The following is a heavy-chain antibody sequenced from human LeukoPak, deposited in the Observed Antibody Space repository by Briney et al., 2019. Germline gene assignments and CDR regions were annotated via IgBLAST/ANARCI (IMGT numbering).Heavy chain of an antibody. J-gene: IGHJ4*02. CDR1: GFTFSSYG. D-gene: IGHD4-17*01. CDR2: IRYDGSNK. V-gene: IGHV3-30*02. CDR3: AKSELTTVTYFDY. Sequence: GGSLRLSCAASGFTFSSYGMHWVRQAPGKGLEWVAFIRYDGSNKYYADSVKGRLTISRDNSKNTLYLQMNSLRAEDTAVYYCAKSELTTVTYFDYWGQGTLVTVSS.